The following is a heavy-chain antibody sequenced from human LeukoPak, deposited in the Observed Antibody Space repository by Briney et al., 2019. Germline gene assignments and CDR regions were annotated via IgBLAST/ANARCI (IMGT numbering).Heavy chain of an antibody. CDR1: GYTFTGYY. CDR2: INPNSGGT. CDR3: ARDPGRYCSSTSCYAKPAFDY. V-gene: IGHV1-2*02. Sequence: ASVKVSCKASGYTFTGYYMHWVRQAPGQGLEWMGWINPNSGGTNYAQKFQGRVTVTRDTSISTAYMELSRLRSDDTAVYYCARDPGRYCSSTSCYAKPAFDYWGQGTLVTVSS. D-gene: IGHD2-2*01. J-gene: IGHJ4*02.